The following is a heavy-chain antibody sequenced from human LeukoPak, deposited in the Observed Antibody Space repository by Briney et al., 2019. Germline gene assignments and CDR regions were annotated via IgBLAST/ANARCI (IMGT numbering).Heavy chain of an antibody. J-gene: IGHJ4*02. V-gene: IGHV4-34*01. CDR1: GGSFSDYY. CDR2: IYYSGST. CDR3: AREVLRTSGWFFDY. Sequence: PSETLSLTCAVYGGSFSDYYWSWLRQPPGKGLEWIGSIYYSGSTYYNPSLKSRVTISVDTSKNQFSLKLSSVTAADTAVYYCAREVLRTSGWFFDYWGQGTRVAVSS. D-gene: IGHD6-19*01.